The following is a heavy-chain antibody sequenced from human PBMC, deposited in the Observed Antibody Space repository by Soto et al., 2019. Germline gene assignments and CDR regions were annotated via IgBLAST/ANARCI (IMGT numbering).Heavy chain of an antibody. CDR2: ITPLFGIP. CDR3: ARDTHSAGGWFDT. CDR1: GGTSRSLS. J-gene: IGHJ5*02. D-gene: IGHD2-15*01. Sequence: QVQLVQSGAEVKKPGSSVKVSCKASGGTSRSLSITWGRQAPGQGLEGMGGITPLFGIPNYPQKFQGRLTITADKSTGTAYLELSSLRSEDTAVYYCARDTHSAGGWFDTWGRGTLVTVSS. V-gene: IGHV1-69*17.